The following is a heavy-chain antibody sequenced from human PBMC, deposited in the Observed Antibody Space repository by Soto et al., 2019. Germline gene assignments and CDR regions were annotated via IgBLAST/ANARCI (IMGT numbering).Heavy chain of an antibody. D-gene: IGHD3-3*01. J-gene: IGHJ6*02. CDR3: SRLSGYVLDV. Sequence: QVQLQESGTGLVKPSETLSLTCSVSGGSISSYYWSWIRQPAGKGLEWIGRIYTSGSTNYHPSLKSRVTMSVDTSQHMVSLKLSSVTAADTAVYYCSRLSGYVLDVWGQGTTVTVSS. CDR2: IYTSGST. CDR1: GGSISSYY. V-gene: IGHV4-4*07.